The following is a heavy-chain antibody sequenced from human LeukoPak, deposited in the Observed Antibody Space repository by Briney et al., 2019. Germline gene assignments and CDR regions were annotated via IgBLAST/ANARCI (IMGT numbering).Heavy chain of an antibody. CDR3: ARLSANSSAYFFDY. V-gene: IGHV3-66*04. D-gene: IGHD3-22*01. J-gene: IGHJ4*02. CDR2: IYRGGST. Sequence: GGSLRLSCAASGFTVGSNYMSWVRQAPGKGLEWVSIIYRGGSTNYADSVKGRFTISRDTSKNTLYLQVNSLRVEDTAVYYCARLSANSSAYFFDYWGQGTLVTVSS. CDR1: GFTVGSNY.